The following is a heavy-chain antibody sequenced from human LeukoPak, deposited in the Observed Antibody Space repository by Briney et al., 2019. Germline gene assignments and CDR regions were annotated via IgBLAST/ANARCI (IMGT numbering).Heavy chain of an antibody. J-gene: IGHJ3*02. CDR3: ARGSGDLYGDYAFDI. CDR1: GGTFSSYA. D-gene: IGHD4-17*01. V-gene: IGHV1-69*05. Sequence: SVKVSCKASGGTFSSYAISWVRQAPGQGLEWMGRIIPIFGTANYAHKFQGRVTITTDESTSTAYMELSSLRSEDTAVYYCARGSGDLYGDYAFDIWGQGTMVTVSS. CDR2: IIPIFGTA.